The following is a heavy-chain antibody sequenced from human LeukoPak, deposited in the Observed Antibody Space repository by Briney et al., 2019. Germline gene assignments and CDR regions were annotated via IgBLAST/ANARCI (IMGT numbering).Heavy chain of an antibody. CDR2: INHSGST. CDR3: ARGNIAALDY. V-gene: IGHV4-34*01. J-gene: IGHJ4*02. CDR1: GGSFSGYY. D-gene: IGHD6-6*01. Sequence: PSETLSLTCAVYGGSFSGYYWSWIRQPPGKGLEWIGEINHSGSTNYNPSLKSRVTISVDTSKNQFSLKLSSVTAADTAVYHCARGNIAALDYWGQGTLVTVSS.